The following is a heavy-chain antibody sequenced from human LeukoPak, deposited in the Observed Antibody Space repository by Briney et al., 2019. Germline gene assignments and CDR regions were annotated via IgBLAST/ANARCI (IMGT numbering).Heavy chain of an antibody. Sequence: SETLSLTCNVSGVSITSYYWNWIRQPPGKGLEWIRHIYCTGSTNSNPSLKSRLTISLDTSKKQFSLKLISVTAADTAIYYCASSYFYDGNRYFDYWGQGALVTVSS. CDR2: IYCTGST. CDR1: GVSITSYY. V-gene: IGHV4-59*08. J-gene: IGHJ4*02. D-gene: IGHD3-22*01. CDR3: ASSYFYDGNRYFDY.